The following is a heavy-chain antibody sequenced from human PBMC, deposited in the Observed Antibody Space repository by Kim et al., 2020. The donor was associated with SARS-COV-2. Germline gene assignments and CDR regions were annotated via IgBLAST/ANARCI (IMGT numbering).Heavy chain of an antibody. J-gene: IGHJ4*02. Sequence: VRGRFTISRDNSKNTLYLQLNSLRPEETAIYYCVKSTCGDGTCDPYYFDDWGQGALVTVSS. D-gene: IGHD2-21*01. V-gene: IGHV3-33*06. CDR3: VKSTCGDGTCDPYYFDD.